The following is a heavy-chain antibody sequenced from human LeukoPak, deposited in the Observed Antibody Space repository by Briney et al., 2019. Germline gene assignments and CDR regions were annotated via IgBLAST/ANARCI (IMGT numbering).Heavy chain of an antibody. CDR2: ISGRGGST. J-gene: IGHJ1*01. CDR1: GFSFNNYA. Sequence: GGSLRLSCAASGFSFNNYAMSWVRQAPGKGLEWVSGISGRGGSTYYADSVKGRFTISRDNSKNTLYLQMNSLRAEDTAVYYCASGRVVTAPPNAEYFQHWGQGTLVTVSS. CDR3: ASGRVVTAPPNAEYFQH. D-gene: IGHD2-21*02. V-gene: IGHV3-23*01.